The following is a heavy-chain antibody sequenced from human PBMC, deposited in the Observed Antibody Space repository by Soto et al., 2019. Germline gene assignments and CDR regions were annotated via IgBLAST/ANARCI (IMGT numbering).Heavy chain of an antibody. CDR3: ARSRGADFDY. CDR1: GFTLSNYD. J-gene: IGHJ4*02. D-gene: IGHD3-10*01. V-gene: IGHV3-13*04. Sequence: EVQLVESGGGLVQPGGSLRLSCAASGFTLSNYDMHWVRQGTGKGLEWVSVIGTAGDTYYPGSVKGRFTISRENAKNSLYLQINSLRAGDTAVYYCARSRGADFDYWGQGTLVTVSS. CDR2: IGTAGDT.